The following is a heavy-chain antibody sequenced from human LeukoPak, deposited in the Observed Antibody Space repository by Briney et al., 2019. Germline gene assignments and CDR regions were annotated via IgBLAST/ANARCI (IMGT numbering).Heavy chain of an antibody. D-gene: IGHD2-15*01. Sequence: PGRSLRLSCAASGFTFSSYAMHWVRQAPGKGLEWEAVISYDGSNKYYADSVKGRFTISRDNSKNTLYLQMNSLRAEDTAVYYCARGLGYCSGGSCYAHFAFDYWGQGTLVTVSS. V-gene: IGHV3-30-3*01. CDR1: GFTFSSYA. CDR3: ARGLGYCSGGSCYAHFAFDY. CDR2: ISYDGSNK. J-gene: IGHJ4*02.